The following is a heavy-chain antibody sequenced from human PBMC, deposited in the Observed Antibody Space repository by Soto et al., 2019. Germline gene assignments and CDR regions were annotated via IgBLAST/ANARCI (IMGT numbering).Heavy chain of an antibody. Sequence: GESLKLSCRGSEYSFTSYWIAWVRQMPGKGLEWMGVIYPGDSDTIYSPSFQGQVTMSADKSISTAYLQWSSLKASDTAMYYCARHAAYCSSTSCSQNDYWGQGTLVTVSS. J-gene: IGHJ4*02. V-gene: IGHV5-51*01. CDR2: IYPGDSDT. CDR3: ARHAAYCSSTSCSQNDY. D-gene: IGHD2-2*01. CDR1: EYSFTSYW.